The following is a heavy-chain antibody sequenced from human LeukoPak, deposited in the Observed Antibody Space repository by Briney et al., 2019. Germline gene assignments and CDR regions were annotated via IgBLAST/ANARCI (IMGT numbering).Heavy chain of an antibody. CDR2: ISAYNGNT. CDR1: GGTFSSYA. J-gene: IGHJ3*02. D-gene: IGHD3-10*01. CDR3: ARILGGADAFDI. Sequence: ASVKVSCKASGGTFSSYAISWVRQAPGQGLEWMGWISAYNGNTNYAQKLQGRVTMTTDTSTSTAYMELRSLRSDDTAVYYCARILGGADAFDIWGQGTMVTVSS. V-gene: IGHV1-18*01.